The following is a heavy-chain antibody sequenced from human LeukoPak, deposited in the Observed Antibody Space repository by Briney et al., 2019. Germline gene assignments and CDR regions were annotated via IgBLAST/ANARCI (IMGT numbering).Heavy chain of an antibody. V-gene: IGHV3-30*02. CDR3: ANPPLRGYSSSWYNF. J-gene: IGHJ4*02. CDR1: GFTFSSYG. Sequence: GGSLRLSCAASGFTFSSYGMHWVRQAPGKGLEWVAFIRYDGSNKYYADSVKGRFTISRDNSKNTLYLQMNSLGAEDTAVYYCANPPLRGYSSSWYNFWGQGTLVTVSS. CDR2: IRYDGSNK. D-gene: IGHD6-13*01.